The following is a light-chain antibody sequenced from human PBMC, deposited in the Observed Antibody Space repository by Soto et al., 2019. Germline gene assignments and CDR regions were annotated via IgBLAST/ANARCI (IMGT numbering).Light chain of an antibody. V-gene: IGLV1-44*01. CDR2: SDN. J-gene: IGLJ2*01. Sequence: QSVLSQPPSASRTPGQRVTISCSGSSSNVGSNTVSWYQRLPGTAPNLLIYSDNQRPSGVPDRFSGSKSGTSASLAISGLQSEDEADYYCAAWDDSLNVVVFGGGTKLTVL. CDR1: SSNVGSNT. CDR3: AAWDDSLNVVV.